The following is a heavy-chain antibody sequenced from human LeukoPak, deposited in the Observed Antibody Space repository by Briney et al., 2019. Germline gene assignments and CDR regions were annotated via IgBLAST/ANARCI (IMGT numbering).Heavy chain of an antibody. CDR1: GGTFSSYT. J-gene: IGHJ3*02. CDR3: ARVDGSGSYFNRLDAFDI. D-gene: IGHD3-10*01. CDR2: ITPIFGTA. V-gene: IGHV1-69*13. Sequence: SVKVSCKASGGTFSSYTISWVRQAPGQGFEWMGGITPIFGTANFAQKFQGRVSITADGSTSTAFMELSSLRSEDTAVYYCARVDGSGSYFNRLDAFDIWGQGTMVTVSS.